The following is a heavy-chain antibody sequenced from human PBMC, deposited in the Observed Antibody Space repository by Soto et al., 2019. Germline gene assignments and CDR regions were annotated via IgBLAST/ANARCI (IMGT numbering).Heavy chain of an antibody. CDR1: GDSLSTSFW. V-gene: IGHV4-4*02. D-gene: IGHD3-9*01. CDR2: IYHVGST. Sequence: SETLSLTCTVSGDSLSTSFWWTWVRQSPGKGLEWIGQIYHVGSTNYNPALKSRVTISVDKSKNQFSLKLSSVTAADTAVYYCARALILTGYYIHDAFAIWGQGTMVTVSS. CDR3: ARALILTGYYIHDAFAI. J-gene: IGHJ3*02.